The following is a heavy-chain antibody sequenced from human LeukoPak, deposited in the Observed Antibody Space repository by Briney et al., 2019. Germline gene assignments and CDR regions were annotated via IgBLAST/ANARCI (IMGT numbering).Heavy chain of an antibody. V-gene: IGHV4-34*01. CDR1: GGPFSGYY. Sequence: SETLSLTCAVYGGPFSGYYWSWIRQPPGKGLEWIGEINHSGSTNYNPSLKSRVTISVDTSKNQFSLKLSSVTAADTAVYYCASSPRAFDIWGQGTMVTVSS. CDR3: ASSPRAFDI. CDR2: INHSGST. J-gene: IGHJ3*02.